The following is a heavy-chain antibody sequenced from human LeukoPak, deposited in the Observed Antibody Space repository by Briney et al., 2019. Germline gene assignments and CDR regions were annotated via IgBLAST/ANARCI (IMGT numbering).Heavy chain of an antibody. D-gene: IGHD6-13*01. CDR1: EFSFSDYY. V-gene: IGHV3-11*04. Sequence: AGGSLRLSCAASEFSFSDYYMSWIRQAPGKGLEWLSYISNTGGTIEYADSVKGRFTISGDNAKNSLYLEMNNLRAEDTAVYYCARDLALYTSRWAEGYFDYWGQGTLVTVSS. CDR2: ISNTGGTI. J-gene: IGHJ4*02. CDR3: ARDLALYTSRWAEGYFDY.